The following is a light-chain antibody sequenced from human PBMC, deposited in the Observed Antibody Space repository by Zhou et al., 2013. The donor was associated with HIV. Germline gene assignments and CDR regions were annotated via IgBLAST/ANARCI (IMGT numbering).Light chain of an antibody. CDR1: SSDVGGYNY. V-gene: IGLV2-14*03. CDR2: DVT. Sequence: QSALTQPASVSGSPGQSITISCTGTSSDVGGYNYVSWYQQHPGKAPKLMIYDVTNRPSGVSDRFSGSKSGNTASLTISGLQPEDEAGYYCSSYTTSDTVVFGGGTKLTVL. J-gene: IGLJ2*01. CDR3: SSYTTSDTVV.